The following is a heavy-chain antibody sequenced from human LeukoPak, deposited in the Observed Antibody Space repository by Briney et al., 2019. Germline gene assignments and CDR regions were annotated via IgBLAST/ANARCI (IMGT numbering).Heavy chain of an antibody. CDR3: ARDYNGHWSVDY. CDR2: ISPNGNNK. CDR1: GFTFNSYH. J-gene: IGHJ4*02. V-gene: IGHV3-30*04. Sequence: GSLRLSCAASGFTFNSYHIHWVRQAPGKGLEWVALISPNGNNKHYADSAKGRFTLSRDNSKNTLNLQMNSLRVEDTALYYCARDYNGHWSVDYWGQGTLVTVSS. D-gene: IGHD3-10*01.